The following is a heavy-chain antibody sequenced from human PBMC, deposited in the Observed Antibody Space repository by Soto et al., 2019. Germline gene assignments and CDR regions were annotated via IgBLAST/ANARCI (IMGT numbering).Heavy chain of an antibody. V-gene: IGHV3-30-3*01. D-gene: IGHD3-10*01. CDR3: AREVATIRGVIITYGMDV. CDR1: GFSFSSYA. Sequence: PGGSLRLSCAASGFSFSSYAMNWVRQAPGKXLEWVAVISYDGSNKYYADSVKGRFTISRDNSKNTLYLQMNSLRAEDTAVYYCAREVATIRGVIITYGMDVWGQGATVTVSS. J-gene: IGHJ6*02. CDR2: ISYDGSNK.